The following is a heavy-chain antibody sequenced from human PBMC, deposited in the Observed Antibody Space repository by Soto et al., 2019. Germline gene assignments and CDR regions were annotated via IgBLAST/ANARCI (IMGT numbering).Heavy chain of an antibody. CDR3: ARDNGIAGSFDP. CDR1: GFTFRSYS. Sequence: GGSLRLSCAASGFTFRSYSMNWVRQAPGKGLGWVSYISISSRTIYYADSVKGRFTISRDDAKNSLYLQMNSLRDEDTSVYYCARDNGIAGSFDPWGQGTLVTVSS. CDR2: ISISSRTI. J-gene: IGHJ5*02. V-gene: IGHV3-48*02. D-gene: IGHD6-13*01.